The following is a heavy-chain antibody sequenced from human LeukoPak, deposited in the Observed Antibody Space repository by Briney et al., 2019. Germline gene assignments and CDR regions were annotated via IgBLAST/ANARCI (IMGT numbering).Heavy chain of an antibody. CDR3: ARVQWLVDAFDI. V-gene: IGHV1-69*01. Sequence: ASVKGSCKASGGTFSSYAISWVRQAPGQGLEWMGGIIPIFGTANYAQKFQGRVTITADESTSTAYMELSSLRSEDTAVYYCARVQWLVDAFDIWGQGTMVTVSS. J-gene: IGHJ3*02. CDR2: IIPIFGTA. D-gene: IGHD6-19*01. CDR1: GGTFSSYA.